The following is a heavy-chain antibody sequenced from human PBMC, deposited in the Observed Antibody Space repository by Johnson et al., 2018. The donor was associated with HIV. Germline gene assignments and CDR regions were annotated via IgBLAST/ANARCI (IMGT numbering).Heavy chain of an antibody. CDR3: ARERSYSSSWYPVDAFDI. J-gene: IGHJ3*02. V-gene: IGHV3-30*04. Sequence: QVQLLESGGGVVQPGRSLRLSCAASGFTFSSYAIHWVRQAPGKGLEWVAVLSYDGSNKYYADSVKGRFTISRDNSKNTLYLQVNSLRAEDTAVYYCARERSYSSSWYPVDAFDIWGQGTMVTVSS. CDR1: GFTFSSYA. D-gene: IGHD6-13*01. CDR2: LSYDGSNK.